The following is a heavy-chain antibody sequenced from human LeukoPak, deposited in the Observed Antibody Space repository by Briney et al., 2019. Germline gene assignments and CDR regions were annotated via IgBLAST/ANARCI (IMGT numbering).Heavy chain of an antibody. CDR2: IKQDGSEK. V-gene: IGHV3-7*01. CDR3: TRDRESGSVVHYYYYMDV. D-gene: IGHD1-26*01. Sequence: GGSLRLSCAGSGFTFNSYWMSWVRQAPGKGLEWVANIKQDGSEKDYLDSVKGRFTISRDNTKNSLYLQMNSLGAEDTAVYYCTRDRESGSVVHYYYYMDVWGKGTTVTVSS. CDR1: GFTFNSYW. J-gene: IGHJ6*03.